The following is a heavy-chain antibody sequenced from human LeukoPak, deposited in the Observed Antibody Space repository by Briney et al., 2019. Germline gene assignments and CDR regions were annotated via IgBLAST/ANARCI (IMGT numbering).Heavy chain of an antibody. J-gene: IGHJ5*02. CDR3: ARDLLGGSGSYYRWFDP. CDR1: GGSISSYY. V-gene: IGHV4-59*01. D-gene: IGHD3-10*01. CDR2: IYYSGST. Sequence: SETLSLTCTVSGGSISSYYWSWIRQPPGKGLEWIGYIYYSGSTNYNPSLKSRVTISVDTSKNQFSLKLSSVTAADTAVYYCARDLLGGSGSYYRWFDPWGQGTLVTVSS.